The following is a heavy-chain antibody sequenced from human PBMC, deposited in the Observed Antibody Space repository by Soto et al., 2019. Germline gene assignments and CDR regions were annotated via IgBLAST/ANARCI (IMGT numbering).Heavy chain of an antibody. D-gene: IGHD5-12*01. V-gene: IGHV3-30-3*01. CDR1: GFTFSSYA. J-gene: IGHJ5*02. CDR2: ISYGGSNI. Sequence: GGSLRLSCAASGFTFSSYAMHWVRQAPGKGLEWVAVISYGGSNIYYADSVKGRFTISRDNAKNSLYLQMNSLRAEDTAVYYCARDLQDSGYDFHWFDPWGQGTLVTVSS. CDR3: ARDLQDSGYDFHWFDP.